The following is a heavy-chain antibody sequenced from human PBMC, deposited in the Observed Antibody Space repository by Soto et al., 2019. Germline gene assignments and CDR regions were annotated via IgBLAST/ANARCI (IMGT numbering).Heavy chain of an antibody. J-gene: IGHJ4*02. CDR2: MNPNSGNT. Sequence: ASVKVSCKASGYTFTSYDINWVRQATGQGLEWMGWMNPNSGNTGYAQKFQGRVTMTRNTSISTAYMELSSLRSEDTAVYYCARGRYTMYYYDSSGYYPLDYWGQGTLVTVSS. V-gene: IGHV1-8*01. CDR3: ARGRYTMYYYDSSGYYPLDY. CDR1: GYTFTSYD. D-gene: IGHD3-22*01.